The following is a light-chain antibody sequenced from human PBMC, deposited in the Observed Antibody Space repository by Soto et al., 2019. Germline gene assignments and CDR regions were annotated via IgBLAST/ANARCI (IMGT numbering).Light chain of an antibody. CDR1: SSNIGSNT. J-gene: IGLJ3*02. CDR3: AAWDDSLNGRGV. Sequence: QSVLTQPPSASGTPGQRVTISCSGSSSNIGSNTVNWYQQLPGTAPKLLIYSNNQRPSGVTDRFSGSRSGTSASLAISGLQSEDEGDYYCAAWDDSLNGRGVFGGGTKLPVL. V-gene: IGLV1-44*01. CDR2: SNN.